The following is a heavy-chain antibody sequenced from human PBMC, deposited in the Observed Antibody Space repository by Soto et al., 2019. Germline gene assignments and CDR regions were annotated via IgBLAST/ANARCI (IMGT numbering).Heavy chain of an antibody. CDR2: IHYSGNT. Sequence: SDTLSLTCTVSGGSISNHYWSWIRQAPGKGLEWIGYIHYSGNTNYNPSLKSRVTISVDTSKNQFSLKLSSVTAADTAEYYCARQNIRIQLWCFDYWGQGTLVTVSS. CDR1: GGSISNHY. D-gene: IGHD5-18*01. V-gene: IGHV4-59*11. J-gene: IGHJ4*02. CDR3: ARQNIRIQLWCFDY.